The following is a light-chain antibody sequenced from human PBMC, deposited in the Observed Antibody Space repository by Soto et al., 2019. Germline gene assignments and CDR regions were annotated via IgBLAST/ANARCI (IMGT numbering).Light chain of an antibody. J-gene: IGLJ1*01. V-gene: IGLV1-40*01. CDR3: QSYDRSLSGSRV. CDR2: GNS. Sequence: HSVLTQPPSVSGAPGQRVTISCTGSSSNIGAGYDVHWYQQLPGTAPKLLIYGNSNRPSGVPDRFSGSKSGTSASLAITGLQAEDEADYYCQSYDRSLSGSRVFGTGTKLTVL. CDR1: SSNIGAGYD.